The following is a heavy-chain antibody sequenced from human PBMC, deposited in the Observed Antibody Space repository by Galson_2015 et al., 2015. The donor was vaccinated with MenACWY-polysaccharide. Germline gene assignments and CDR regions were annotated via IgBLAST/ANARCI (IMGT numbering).Heavy chain of an antibody. Sequence: CAISGDSVSSNPASWNWIRQSPSRGLEWLGRTYYRSQWYTDYAASVKSRIAINADASRNQFSLQLNSVTPDDTAVYYCARDRGRHSHGPPYYFDFWGRGTLVTVSS. CDR3: ARDRGRHSHGPPYYFDF. J-gene: IGHJ4*02. CDR2: TYYRSQWYT. D-gene: IGHD5-24*01. CDR1: GDSVSSNPAS. V-gene: IGHV6-1*01.